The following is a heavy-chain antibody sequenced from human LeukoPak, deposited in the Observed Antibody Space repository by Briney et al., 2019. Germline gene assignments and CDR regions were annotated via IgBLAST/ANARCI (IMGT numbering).Heavy chain of an antibody. J-gene: IGHJ4*02. CDR2: IKQDGSEK. CDR3: ARDGYDSSGYSPYFDY. Sequence: GGSLRLSCAASGFTFSSYWMSWVRQAPGKGLEWVANIKQDGSEKYYVDSVKGRFTISRDNAKNSLYLQMNSLRAEDTAVYYCARDGYDSSGYSPYFDYWGLGTLVTVSS. V-gene: IGHV3-7*01. D-gene: IGHD3-22*01. CDR1: GFTFSSYW.